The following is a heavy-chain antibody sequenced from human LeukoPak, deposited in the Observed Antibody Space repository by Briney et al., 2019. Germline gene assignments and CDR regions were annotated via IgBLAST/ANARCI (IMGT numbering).Heavy chain of an antibody. V-gene: IGHV3-23*01. CDR3: ARVWITMDRGVTMGGRTRNWFDP. D-gene: IGHD3-10*01. Sequence: PGGSLRLSCAASGFTVSSNYMSWVRQGPGKGLECVSAISGSGGSTYYADSVKGRFTISRDNSKNTLYLQMNSLRAEDTAVYYCARVWITMDRGVTMGGRTRNWFDPWGQGTLVAVSS. J-gene: IGHJ5*02. CDR2: ISGSGGST. CDR1: GFTVSSNY.